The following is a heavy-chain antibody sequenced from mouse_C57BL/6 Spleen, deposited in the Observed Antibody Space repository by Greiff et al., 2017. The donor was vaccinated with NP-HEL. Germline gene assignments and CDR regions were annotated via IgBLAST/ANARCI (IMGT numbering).Heavy chain of an antibody. V-gene: IGHV1-66*01. J-gene: IGHJ1*03. CDR1: GYSFTSYY. CDR3: ARSGGFYYGSSYSYWYFDV. CDR2: IYPGSGNT. D-gene: IGHD1-1*01. Sequence: QVQLQQSGPELVKPGASVKISCKASGYSFTSYYIHWVKQRPGQGLEWIGWIYPGSGNTKYNEKFKGKATLTADTSSSTAYMQLSSLTSEDSAVYYCARSGGFYYGSSYSYWYFDVWGTGTTVTVSS.